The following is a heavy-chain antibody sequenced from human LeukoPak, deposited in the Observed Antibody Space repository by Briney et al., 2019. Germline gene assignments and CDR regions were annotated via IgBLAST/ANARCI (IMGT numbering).Heavy chain of an antibody. J-gene: IGHJ4*02. CDR1: GFTFSSYG. CDR3: AKFYFDWLPPPDY. D-gene: IGHD3-9*01. V-gene: IGHV3-23*01. CDR2: ISGSGGST. Sequence: GGSLRLSCAASGFTFSSYGMHWVRQAPGKGLEWVSAISGSGGSTYYADSVKGRFTISRDNSKNTLYLQMNSLRAEDTAVYYCAKFYFDWLPPPDYWGQGTLVTVSS.